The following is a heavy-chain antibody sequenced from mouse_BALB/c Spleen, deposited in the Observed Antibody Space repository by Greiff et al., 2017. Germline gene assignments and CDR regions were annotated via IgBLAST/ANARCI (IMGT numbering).Heavy chain of an antibody. CDR2: IWRGGST. CDR3: AKKDGNYGYFDV. Sequence: QVQLQQSGPSLVQPSQSLSITCTVSGFSLTSYGVHWVRQSPGKGLEWLGVIWRGGSTDYNAAFMSRLSITKDNSKSQVFFKMNSLQADDTAIYCCAKKDGNYGYFDVWGAGTTVTVSS. V-gene: IGHV2-5-1*01. CDR1: GFSLTSYG. J-gene: IGHJ1*01. D-gene: IGHD2-1*01.